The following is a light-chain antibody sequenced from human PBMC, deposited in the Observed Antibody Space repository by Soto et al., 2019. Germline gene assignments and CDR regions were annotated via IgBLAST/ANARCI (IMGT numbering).Light chain of an antibody. Sequence: EIVLTQSPGTLSLSPGERATLSCRASQSVSSSYLAWYQQKPGQAPRLLIYGASSRATGIPDRFSGSGSGTDFTLTISRLEPEDFAVYYCQQYGRPPVFTFGPGTKVDIK. CDR3: QQYGRPPVFT. CDR1: QSVSSSY. CDR2: GAS. J-gene: IGKJ3*01. V-gene: IGKV3-20*01.